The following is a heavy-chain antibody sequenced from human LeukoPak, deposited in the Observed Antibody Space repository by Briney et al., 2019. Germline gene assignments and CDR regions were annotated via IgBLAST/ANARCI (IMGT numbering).Heavy chain of an antibody. V-gene: IGHV3-23*01. J-gene: IGHJ4*02. CDR1: GFTFSSYG. Sequence: GGSLRLSCAASGFTFSSYGMHWVRQAPGKGLEWVSAISGSGGSTYYADSVKGRFTISRDNSKNTLYLQMNSLRAEDTAVYYCAKPPIGYCSGGSCYSGYWGQGTLVTVSS. D-gene: IGHD2-15*01. CDR3: AKPPIGYCSGGSCYSGY. CDR2: ISGSGGST.